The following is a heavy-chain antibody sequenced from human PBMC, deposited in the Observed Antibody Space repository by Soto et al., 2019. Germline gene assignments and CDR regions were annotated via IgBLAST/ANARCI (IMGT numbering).Heavy chain of an antibody. J-gene: IGHJ4*02. D-gene: IGHD2-15*01. CDR2: ISWDGGRT. CDR3: AKDIWRYCSGGSCYPAIDY. V-gene: IGHV3-43*01. CDR1: GFTFDDYT. Sequence: GGSLRLSCAASGFTFDDYTMHWVRQAPGKGLEWVSLISWDGGRTYYADSVKGRFTISRDNSKNSLYLQMNSLRTEDTALYYCAKDIWRYCSGGSCYPAIDYWGQGTLVTVSS.